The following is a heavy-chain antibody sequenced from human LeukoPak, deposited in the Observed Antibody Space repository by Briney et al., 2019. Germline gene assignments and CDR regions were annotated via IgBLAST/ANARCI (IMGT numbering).Heavy chain of an antibody. CDR3: VKGEIRPYYYGMDV. J-gene: IGHJ6*02. CDR2: ISYDGSNK. V-gene: IGHV3-30-3*01. Sequence: PGGSLRLSCAASGFTFSSYAMHWVRQAPGKGLEWVAVISYDGSNKYYADSVKGRFTISRDNAKNSLYLQMNSLRAEDTAVYYCVKGEIRPYYYGMDVWGQGTTATVSS. D-gene: IGHD1-26*01. CDR1: GFTFSSYA.